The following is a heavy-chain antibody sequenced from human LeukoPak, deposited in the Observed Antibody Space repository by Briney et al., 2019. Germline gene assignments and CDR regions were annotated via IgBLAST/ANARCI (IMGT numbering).Heavy chain of an antibody. Sequence: SETLSLTCTVSGGSISSSTYYWAWIRQSPGKGLEWIGSITYSGSTYYNPSLESRVTISVGTSKNQFSLRLISVTAVDTAVYYCARQGVGATDCWGQGTLVTVSS. CDR2: ITYSGST. CDR1: GGSISSSTYY. J-gene: IGHJ4*02. V-gene: IGHV4-39*01. D-gene: IGHD1-26*01. CDR3: ARQGVGATDC.